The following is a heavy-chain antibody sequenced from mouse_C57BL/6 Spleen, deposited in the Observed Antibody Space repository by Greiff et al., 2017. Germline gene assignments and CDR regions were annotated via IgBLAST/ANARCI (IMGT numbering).Heavy chain of an antibody. CDR3: ARPCENYAMDY. Sequence: VPLQQPGTELLKPWASVKLSCKASGYTFTSYWMHWVKQRPRQGLEWIGNINPSDGGTNYNEKFKSKATLTVDKSSSTAYKQISSLTSEDSAVYYCARPCENYAMDYWGQGTSVTVSS. CDR2: INPSDGGT. V-gene: IGHV1-53*01. J-gene: IGHJ4*01. CDR1: GYTFTSYW.